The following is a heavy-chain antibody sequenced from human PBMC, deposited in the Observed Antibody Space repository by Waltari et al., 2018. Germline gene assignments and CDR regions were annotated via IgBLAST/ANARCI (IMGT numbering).Heavy chain of an antibody. CDR3: AGGTTWVHFDP. CDR1: GGSFSGYY. Sequence: QVQLQQWGAGLLKPSETLSLTCAVYGGSFSGYYWSWIRQPPGKGLEWIGEINHSGSTNYNPSLKSRVTISVDTSKNQFSLKLSSVTAADTAGYYCAGGTTWVHFDPWGQGTLVTVSS. J-gene: IGHJ5*02. D-gene: IGHD4-17*01. CDR2: INHSGST. V-gene: IGHV4-34*01.